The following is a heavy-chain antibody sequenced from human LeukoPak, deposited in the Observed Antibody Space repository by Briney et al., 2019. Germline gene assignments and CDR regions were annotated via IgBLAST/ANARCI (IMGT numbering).Heavy chain of an antibody. CDR1: GFTFSIYA. D-gene: IGHD1-26*01. CDR2: ISGSGGTT. CDR3: ASKVGATFFDY. V-gene: IGHV3-23*01. Sequence: GGSLRLSCAASGFTFSIYAMSWVRQAPGKGLEWVSVISGSGGTTYYADSVKGRFTISRDNSKNTLYLQMNSLRAEDTAVYYCASKVGATFFDYWGQGTLVTVSS. J-gene: IGHJ4*02.